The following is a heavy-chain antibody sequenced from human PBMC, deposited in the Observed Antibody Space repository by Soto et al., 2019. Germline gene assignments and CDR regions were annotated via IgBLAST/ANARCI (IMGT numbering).Heavy chain of an antibody. J-gene: IGHJ6*03. CDR1: GFTFSSYG. Sequence: QVQLVESGGGVVQPGRSLRLSCAASGFTFSSYGMHWVRQAPGKGLEWVAVIWYDGSNKYYADSVKGRFTISRDNSKNTLYLQMNSLRAEDTAVYYCARTSGIVEPYYYYYMDVWGKGTTVTVSS. CDR2: IWYDGSNK. CDR3: ARTSGIVEPYYYYYMDV. D-gene: IGHD1-26*01. V-gene: IGHV3-33*01.